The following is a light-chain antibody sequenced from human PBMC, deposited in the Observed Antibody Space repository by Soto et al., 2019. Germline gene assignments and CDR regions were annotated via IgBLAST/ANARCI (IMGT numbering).Light chain of an antibody. CDR1: QSVSIN. CDR2: GAS. CDR3: QQYNNWPWT. Sequence: VMTQSPATLSVSPGERATLSCRASQSVSINLAWYQQKPGQAPRLLIHGASTRAPGFPARFSGSGSGTDFTLTISSLQSEDFAVYYCQQYNNWPWTFGQGTKVDIK. J-gene: IGKJ1*01. V-gene: IGKV3-15*01.